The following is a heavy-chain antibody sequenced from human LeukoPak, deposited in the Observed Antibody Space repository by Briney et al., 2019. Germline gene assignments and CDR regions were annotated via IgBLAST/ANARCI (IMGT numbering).Heavy chain of an antibody. CDR2: IYNSRST. CDR3: ARDGPYSSSLFRFDP. D-gene: IGHD6-13*01. J-gene: IGHJ5*02. CDR1: GGSISSYD. Sequence: PSETLSLTCTVSGGSISSYDWSWIRQPPGKGLEWIGYIYNSRSTNYNPSLKSRVTISVDASKNQFSLKLTSVTAAETAVYYCARDGPYSSSLFRFDPWGQGTLVTVSS. V-gene: IGHV4-59*01.